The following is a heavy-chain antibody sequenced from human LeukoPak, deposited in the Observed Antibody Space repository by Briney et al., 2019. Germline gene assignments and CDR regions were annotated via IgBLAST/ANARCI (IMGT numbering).Heavy chain of an antibody. V-gene: IGHV3-23*01. CDR3: EKCARIDWFPIDD. J-gene: IGHJ4*02. CDR2: ISGSGGST. D-gene: IGHD3-9*01. Sequence: PGGSLRLSCAASRFSFSSYAMSWVRQAPGKGLEWVSGISGSGGSTYYADFVKGRFTISRDNSKNTLYLQMNSLRAEDTAVYYCEKCARIDWFPIDDWGQGTLVTVSS. CDR1: RFSFSSYA.